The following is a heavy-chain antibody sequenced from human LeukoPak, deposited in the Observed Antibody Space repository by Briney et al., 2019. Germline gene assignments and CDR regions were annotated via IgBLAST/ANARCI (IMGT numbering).Heavy chain of an antibody. CDR2: INHSGST. J-gene: IGHJ3*02. Sequence: SETLSLTCAAYGGSFSGYYWSWIRQPPGKGLEWIGEINHSGSTNYNPSLKSRVTISVDTSKNQFSLKLSSVTAADTAVYYCAREYSSSSVGAFDIWGQGTMVTVSS. CDR3: AREYSSSSVGAFDI. V-gene: IGHV4-34*01. CDR1: GGSFSGYY. D-gene: IGHD6-6*01.